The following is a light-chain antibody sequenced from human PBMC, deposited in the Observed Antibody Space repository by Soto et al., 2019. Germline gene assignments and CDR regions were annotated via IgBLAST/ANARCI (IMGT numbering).Light chain of an antibody. CDR2: DAS. J-gene: IGKJ5*01. CDR1: QSVSSY. V-gene: IGKV3-11*01. CDR3: QQRSNWPPIT. Sequence: EIVLTQSTATLSLSPGERATLSCRASQSVSSYLAWYQQKPGQAPRLLIYDASNRATGIPARFSGSGSGTDFTITISSLEPEDFAVYYCQQRSNWPPITFGQGTRLEIK.